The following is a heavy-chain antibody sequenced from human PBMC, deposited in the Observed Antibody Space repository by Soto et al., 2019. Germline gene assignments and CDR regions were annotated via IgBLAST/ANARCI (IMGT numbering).Heavy chain of an antibody. CDR3: ARVSEYCSSTSTCYYYYYGMAV. CDR2: TIPIFGTA. V-gene: IGHV1-69*01. CDR1: GGTFSSYA. J-gene: IGHJ6*02. D-gene: IGHD2-2*01. Sequence: QVQLVQSGAEVKKPGSSVKVSCKASGGTFSSYAISWVRQAPGQGLEWMGGTIPIFGTANYAQKFQGRVTITADESTSTAYMELSSLRSEDTAVYYCARVSEYCSSTSTCYYYYYGMAVWGQGTTVTVSS.